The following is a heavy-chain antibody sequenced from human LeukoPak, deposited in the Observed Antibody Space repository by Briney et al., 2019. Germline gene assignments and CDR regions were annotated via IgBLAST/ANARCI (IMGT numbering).Heavy chain of an antibody. CDR2: ISGSGGST. J-gene: IGHJ4*02. V-gene: IGHV3-23*01. CDR3: TKPGYNLFDY. Sequence: GVSLRLSCAASGFTFSNSAMSWVRQAPGKGLEWVSSISGSGGSTYYADSVKGRFPITRDNFKSTVYLEINSLRGQDTAVYSCTKPGYNLFDYWGQGTLVTVSS. CDR1: GFTFSNSA. D-gene: IGHD5-24*01.